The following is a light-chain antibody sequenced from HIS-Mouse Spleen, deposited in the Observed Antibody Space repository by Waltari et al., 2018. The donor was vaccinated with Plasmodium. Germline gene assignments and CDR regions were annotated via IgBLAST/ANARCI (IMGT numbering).Light chain of an antibody. CDR2: EDS. V-gene: IGLV3-10*01. CDR3: YSTDSSGNHRV. CDR1: ALQKKY. Sequence: SYELTQPPSVSVSPGQPARITCSGDALQKKYAYWYQQKSGQAPGLVIYEDSKRPPGIPERFSGSSSGTMATLTISGAQVEDEADYYCYSTDSSGNHRVFGGGTKLTVL. J-gene: IGLJ3*02.